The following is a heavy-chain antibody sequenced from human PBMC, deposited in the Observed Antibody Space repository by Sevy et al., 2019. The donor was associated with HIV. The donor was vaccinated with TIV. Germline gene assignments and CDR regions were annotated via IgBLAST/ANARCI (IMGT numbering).Heavy chain of an antibody. Sequence: ASVKVSCKVSGYTLTQLSMHWVRQAPGKGLEWMATFDHEDGAIRYAKEFQGRVTMTEDTSTDTAYMELDSLRSEDTAFYYCATTKDYYDNSAYPFDYWGQGTLVTVSS. CDR3: ATTKDYYDNSAYPFDY. D-gene: IGHD3-22*01. CDR1: GYTLTQLS. J-gene: IGHJ4*02. V-gene: IGHV1-24*01. CDR2: FDHEDGAI.